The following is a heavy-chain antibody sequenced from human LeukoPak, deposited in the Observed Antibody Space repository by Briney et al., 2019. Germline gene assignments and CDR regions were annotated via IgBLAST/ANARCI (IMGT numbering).Heavy chain of an antibody. J-gene: IGHJ6*02. V-gene: IGHV5-51*01. CDR2: IYPSDSDT. Sequence: GESLQISCKGPGYTFTTYWIGWVRQMPGKGLEWMGIIYPSDSDTRYSPSFQGQVTISVDKSINTAYLQWSNLRASDTAIYYCARRPYSYGLDVWGQGTAVTVSS. CDR3: ARRPYSYGLDV. CDR1: GYTFTTYW. D-gene: IGHD3-16*01.